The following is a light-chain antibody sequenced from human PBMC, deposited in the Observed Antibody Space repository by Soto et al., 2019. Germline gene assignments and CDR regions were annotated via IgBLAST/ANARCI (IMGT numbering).Light chain of an antibody. CDR3: QHYGSSWT. CDR1: QSVSSSY. J-gene: IGKJ1*01. Sequence: EIVLTQSPGTLSLSPGERATLSCRASQSVSSSYVAWYQQKPGQAPRLLIYGASSRATGIPDRFSGRGSGTDFTLTISRLEPEDFAVYYCQHYGSSWTFGQGTKVDIK. CDR2: GAS. V-gene: IGKV3-20*01.